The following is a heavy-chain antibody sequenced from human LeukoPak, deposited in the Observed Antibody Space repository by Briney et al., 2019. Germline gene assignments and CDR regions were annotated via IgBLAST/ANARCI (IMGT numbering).Heavy chain of an antibody. Sequence: SVKVSCKASGGTFSSYTISWVRQAPGQGLEWMGRIIPILGIANYAQKFQGRVTITADKSTSTAYMELSSLRSEDTAVYYCARDPGCSSISCSTDYYYYYGMDVWGQGTTVTVSS. CDR1: GGTFSSYT. J-gene: IGHJ6*02. CDR3: ARDPGCSSISCSTDYYYYYGMDV. D-gene: IGHD2-2*02. V-gene: IGHV1-69*04. CDR2: IIPILGIA.